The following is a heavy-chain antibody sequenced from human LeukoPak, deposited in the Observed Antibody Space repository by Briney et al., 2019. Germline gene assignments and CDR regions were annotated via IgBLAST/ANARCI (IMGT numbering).Heavy chain of an antibody. CDR1: GFTFSNYA. J-gene: IGHJ4*02. D-gene: IGHD5/OR15-5a*01. Sequence: PGGSLRLSCVVSGFTFSNYAMHWVRQAPGKGLEWVAVISFDGSNKYYADSVKGRFTISRDSSKNTLFVHMNSLRAEDTAVYYCARDVSGPIGYWGQGTLVTVSS. V-gene: IGHV3-30-3*01. CDR3: ARDVSGPIGY. CDR2: ISFDGSNK.